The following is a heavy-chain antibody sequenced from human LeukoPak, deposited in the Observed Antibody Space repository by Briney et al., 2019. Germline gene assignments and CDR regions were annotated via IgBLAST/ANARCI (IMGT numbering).Heavy chain of an antibody. CDR3: ARHGMTYAHNWFDP. Sequence: PSETLSLTCTVSGDSISSRYYYWGWIRQPPGQGLEWIASMYYSGNTYYSPSLKSRVTISVDTSKNQLSLKLTSVTAADTAVYYCARHGMTYAHNWFDPWGQGTLVTVSS. CDR1: GDSISSRYYY. V-gene: IGHV4-39*01. J-gene: IGHJ5*02. D-gene: IGHD3-16*01. CDR2: MYYSGNT.